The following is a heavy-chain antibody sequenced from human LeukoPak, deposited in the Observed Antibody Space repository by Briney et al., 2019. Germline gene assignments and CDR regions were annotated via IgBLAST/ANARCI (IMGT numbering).Heavy chain of an antibody. CDR1: GFTFTSYR. CDR3: AKFIVVVPAAHFDY. CDR2: ISSSGTYI. J-gene: IGHJ4*02. Sequence: GGSLRLSCAASGFTFTSYRMNWVRQAPGKGLEWVSSISSSGTYIYYADSVKGRFTISRDNAKNTLYLQMNSLRAEDTAVYYCAKFIVVVPAAHFDYWGQGTLVTVSS. V-gene: IGHV3-21*04. D-gene: IGHD2-2*01.